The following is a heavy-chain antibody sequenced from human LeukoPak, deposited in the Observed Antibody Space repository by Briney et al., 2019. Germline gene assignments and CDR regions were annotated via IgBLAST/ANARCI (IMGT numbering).Heavy chain of an antibody. Sequence: SGGSLRLSCAASGFTFSSYGMHWVRQAPGKGLEWVAVIWYDGSNKYYADSVKGRFTISRVNSKNTLYLQMNSLRAEDTAVYYCAKPIHGGYDYWGQGTLITVSS. CDR2: IWYDGSNK. D-gene: IGHD5-12*01. CDR1: GFTFSSYG. J-gene: IGHJ4*02. V-gene: IGHV3-33*06. CDR3: AKPIHGGYDY.